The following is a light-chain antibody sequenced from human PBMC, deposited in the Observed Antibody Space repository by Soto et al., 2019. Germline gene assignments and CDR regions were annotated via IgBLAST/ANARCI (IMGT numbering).Light chain of an antibody. CDR1: SSNIGAGYD. J-gene: IGLJ2*01. CDR3: QSYDTSLSAVV. V-gene: IGLV1-40*01. Sequence: QSVLTQPPSVSGAPGQRVTISCTGSSSNIGAGYDVHWYQQLPGTASKLLIYGNSNRPSGVPDRFSGSKSGTSASLAITGLQADDEAVYYCQSYDTSLSAVVFGGGTKLTVL. CDR2: GNS.